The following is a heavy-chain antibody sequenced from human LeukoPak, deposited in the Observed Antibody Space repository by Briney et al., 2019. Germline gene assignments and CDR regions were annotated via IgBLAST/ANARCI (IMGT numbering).Heavy chain of an antibody. CDR1: GASISTNSYY. J-gene: IGHJ4*02. Sequence: SETLSLTCSVSGASISTNSYYWGWIRQPPGKGLEWIGSIYYSGSTYYNPSLKSRVTISVDTSKNQFSLKLSSVTAADTAVYYCASLEWLLLRGADYWGQGTLVTVSS. D-gene: IGHD3-22*01. CDR3: ASLEWLLLRGADY. CDR2: IYYSGST. V-gene: IGHV4-39*07.